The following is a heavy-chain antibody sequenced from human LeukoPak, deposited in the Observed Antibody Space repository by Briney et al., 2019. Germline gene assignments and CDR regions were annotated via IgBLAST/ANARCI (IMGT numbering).Heavy chain of an antibody. Sequence: GGSLRLSCAASGFTFSNAWMSWVRQAPGKGLEWVGRIKSKTDGGTTDYAAPVKGRFTISRDDSKNTLYQQMNSLKTEDTAVYYCTTDGPDSSGWYYFDYWGQGTLVTVSS. D-gene: IGHD6-19*01. CDR1: GFTFSNAW. J-gene: IGHJ4*02. CDR2: IKSKTDGGTT. CDR3: TTDGPDSSGWYYFDY. V-gene: IGHV3-15*01.